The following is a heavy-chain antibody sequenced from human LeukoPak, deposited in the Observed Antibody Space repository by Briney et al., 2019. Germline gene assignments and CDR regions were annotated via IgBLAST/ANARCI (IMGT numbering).Heavy chain of an antibody. D-gene: IGHD3-22*01. Sequence: PGGSLRLSCVASGFTFSSYAVSWFRQAPGKGLEWVSYISSTGSNIYYADSVKGRFTISRDNAKNSLYLLMNSLRTEDTAVYYCAATYYYDGSGDYWGQGTLVTVSS. J-gene: IGHJ4*02. CDR3: AATYYYDGSGDY. CDR1: GFTFSSYA. V-gene: IGHV3-48*03. CDR2: ISSTGSNI.